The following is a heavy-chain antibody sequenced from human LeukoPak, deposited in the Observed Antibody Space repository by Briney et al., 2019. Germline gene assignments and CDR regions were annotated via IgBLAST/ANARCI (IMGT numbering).Heavy chain of an antibody. CDR2: INPNSGGT. D-gene: IGHD1-14*01. V-gene: IGHV1-2*02. J-gene: IGHJ4*02. Sequence: ASVKVSCKASGYTFTGYYMHWVRQAPGQGLEWMGWINPNSGGTNYAQKFQGRVTMTRDTSISTAYMELSRLRSDDTAVYFCARDSWPEVVRFDYWGQGTLVTVSS. CDR3: ARDSWPEVVRFDY. CDR1: GYTFTGYY.